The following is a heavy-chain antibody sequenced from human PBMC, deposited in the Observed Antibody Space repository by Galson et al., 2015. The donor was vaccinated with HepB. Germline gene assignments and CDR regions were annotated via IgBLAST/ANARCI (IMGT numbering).Heavy chain of an antibody. CDR1: GFTFSSYS. CDR3: ARDHAGYSSGWGIYYYYGMDV. V-gene: IGHV3-21*01. Sequence: SLRLACAASGFTFSSYSRNWVHQAPRKGLEWVSSISRSSSYIYYAHSVKGRFTISRDIAKNSLYLKMNSLRAEDTAVYYRARDHAGYSSGWGIYYYYGMDVWGQGTTVTVSS. CDR2: ISRSSSYI. D-gene: IGHD6-19*01. J-gene: IGHJ6*02.